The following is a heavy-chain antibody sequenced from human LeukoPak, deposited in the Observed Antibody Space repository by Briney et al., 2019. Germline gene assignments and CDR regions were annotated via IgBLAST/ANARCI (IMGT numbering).Heavy chain of an antibody. CDR2: IYSSDGST. J-gene: IGHJ4*01. CDR1: GGSISSGSYY. CDR3: ARVTQQWPHYYFDY. V-gene: IGHV4-39*07. D-gene: IGHD6-19*01. Sequence: KSSETLSLTCTVPGGSISSGSYYWGWIRQPPGKGLEWIGRIYSSDGSTYYNPSLKSRVTISVDTSKNQFSLKLSSVTAADTAVYYCARVTQQWPHYYFDYWGKGTLVTVSS.